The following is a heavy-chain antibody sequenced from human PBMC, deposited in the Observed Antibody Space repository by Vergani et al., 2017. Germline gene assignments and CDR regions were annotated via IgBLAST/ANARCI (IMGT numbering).Heavy chain of an antibody. CDR2: ISSSSSTI. CDR3: ARHGGNPYFDY. Sequence: EVQLVESGGGLVRPGGSLRLSCAASGFTFSSYSMNWVRQAPGKGLEWVSYISSSSSTIYYADSVKGRFTISRDNAKNSLYLQMNSLRAEDTAVYYCARHGGNPYFDYWGQGTLVTVSS. CDR1: GFTFSSYS. J-gene: IGHJ4*02. V-gene: IGHV3-48*01. D-gene: IGHD4-23*01.